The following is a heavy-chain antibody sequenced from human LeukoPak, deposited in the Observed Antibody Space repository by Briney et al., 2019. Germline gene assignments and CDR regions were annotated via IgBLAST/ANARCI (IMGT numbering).Heavy chain of an antibody. CDR3: ARDPHDAWTSLYYYYGMDV. D-gene: IGHD2-2*01. Sequence: PGGSLRLSCAASGFTFSSYAMHGVRQAPGKGLEGVAVISYDGSNKYYADSVKGRFTISRDNSKNALYLQMNSLRAEDTAVYYCARDPHDAWTSLYYYYGMDVWGQGTTVTVSS. J-gene: IGHJ6*02. V-gene: IGHV3-30*04. CDR1: GFTFSSYA. CDR2: ISYDGSNK.